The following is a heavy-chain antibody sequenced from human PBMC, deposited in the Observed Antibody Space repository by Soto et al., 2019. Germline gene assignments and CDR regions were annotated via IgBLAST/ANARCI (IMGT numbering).Heavy chain of an antibody. V-gene: IGHV4-34*01. D-gene: IGHD2-21*01. CDR3: ARGTHMTLNWFDP. CDR2: INHSGST. CDR1: GGSFSGYY. Sequence: PSETLSLTCAVYGGSFSGYYWSWIRQPPGKGLEWIGEINHSGSTNYNPSLKSRDTISVDTSKNQFSLKLSSVTAADTAVYYCARGTHMTLNWFDPWGQGTLVTVSS. J-gene: IGHJ5*02.